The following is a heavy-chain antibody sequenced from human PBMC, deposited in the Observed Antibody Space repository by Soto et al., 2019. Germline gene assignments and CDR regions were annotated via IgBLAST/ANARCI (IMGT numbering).Heavy chain of an antibody. Sequence: EVQLVESGGGLVQPGGSLKLSCAASGFTCSGSVIHWGRQASGKGLEWVGRIRSNADSYATAYAASVKGRFTISRDDSKNPAYLQMNGMKTEDTAVYYWSSTLPEVTNNWLDPWGQGTLVTVSS. CDR1: GFTCSGSV. V-gene: IGHV3-73*02. D-gene: IGHD2-21*02. CDR3: SSTLPEVTNNWLDP. CDR2: IRSNADSYAT. J-gene: IGHJ5*02.